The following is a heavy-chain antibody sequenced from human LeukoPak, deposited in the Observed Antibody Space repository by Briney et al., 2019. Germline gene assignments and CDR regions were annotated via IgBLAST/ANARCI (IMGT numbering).Heavy chain of an antibody. D-gene: IGHD1-1*01. J-gene: IGHJ4*02. CDR3: ARCTTGRTFGSLREIKRSREIDY. CDR2: ISSSSSNI. CDR1: GFTFSSYS. Sequence: GGSLRLSCAASGFTFSSYSMNWVRQAPGKGLEWVSSISSSSSNINYADSVKGRFTISRDNAKNALYLQMNSLRVEDTAVYYCARCTTGRTFGSLREIKRSREIDYWGQGTLVTVSS. V-gene: IGHV3-21*01.